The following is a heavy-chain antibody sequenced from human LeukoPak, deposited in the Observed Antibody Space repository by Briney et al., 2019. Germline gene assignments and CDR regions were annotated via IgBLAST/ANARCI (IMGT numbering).Heavy chain of an antibody. J-gene: IGHJ4*02. CDR1: GFTFRNYP. D-gene: IGHD3-22*01. V-gene: IGHV3-30*04. CDR3: ASPYYYDGSSYYHFFDH. CDR2: ISYDGTTK. Sequence: GGSLRLSCEAPGFTFRNYPVHWVGRAPGKGLKWATVISYDGTTKYYADSVKGRFTISRDNSRNTLYLQMNNLRTEDTAVYYCASPYYYDGSSYYHFFDHWGQGTLVTVSS.